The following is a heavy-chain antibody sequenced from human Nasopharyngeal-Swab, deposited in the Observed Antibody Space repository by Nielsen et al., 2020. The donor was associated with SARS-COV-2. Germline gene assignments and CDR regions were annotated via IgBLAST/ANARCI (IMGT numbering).Heavy chain of an antibody. CDR2: IYHSGST. D-gene: IGHD6-13*01. CDR1: GGSISGYY. CDR3: TYSSSWYFYGMDV. J-gene: IGHJ6*02. Sequence: SETLSLTCTVSGGSISGYYWGWIRQPPGKGLEWIGSIYHSGSTYYNPSLKSRVTISVDTSKNQFSLKLSSVTAADTAVYYCTYSSSWYFYGMDVWGQGTTVTASS. V-gene: IGHV4-38-2*02.